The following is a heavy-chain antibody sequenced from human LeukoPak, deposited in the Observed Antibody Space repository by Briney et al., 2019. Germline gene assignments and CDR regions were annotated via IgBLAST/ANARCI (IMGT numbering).Heavy chain of an antibody. CDR3: ARYCTFRTCSGTKFDY. CDR2: IKPDGSEK. Sequence: GGSLRLSCTASEMTFSSYWMSWVRQAPGKGLEWVANIKPDGSEKYYLDSVKGRFTFSRDNAKNSLYLQVNSLRAEDTAVYFCARYCTFRTCSGTKFDYWGQGTLVTVSS. D-gene: IGHD1-1*01. V-gene: IGHV3-7*01. CDR1: EMTFSSYW. J-gene: IGHJ4*02.